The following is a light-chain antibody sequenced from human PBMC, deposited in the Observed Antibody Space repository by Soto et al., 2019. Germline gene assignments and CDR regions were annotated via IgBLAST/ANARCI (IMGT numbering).Light chain of an antibody. J-gene: IGLJ3*02. CDR1: SSNIGAGYD. CDR2: GNS. Sequence: QSVLTQPPSVSGAPGQRVTISCTGSSSNIGAGYDVHWYQQLPGTAPKLLIYGNSNRPSGVPDRFSGSKSGTSASLAITGLQAEDEADYYGQSYDSSLSWSRVFGGGTKLTVL. V-gene: IGLV1-40*01. CDR3: QSYDSSLSWSRV.